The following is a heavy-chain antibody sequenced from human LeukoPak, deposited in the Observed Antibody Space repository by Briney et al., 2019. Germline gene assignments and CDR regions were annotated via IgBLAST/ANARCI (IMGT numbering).Heavy chain of an antibody. CDR2: ISAYNGNT. CDR1: GYTFTSYG. D-gene: IGHD3-22*01. Sequence: ASVKVSCKASGYTFTSYGISWVRQAPGQGLEWMGWISAYNGNTNYAQKLQGGVTMTTDTSTSTAYMELRSLRSDDTAVYYCAGDPPSEGSGYYWETFYYYYYMDVWGKGTTVTVSS. V-gene: IGHV1-18*01. J-gene: IGHJ6*03. CDR3: AGDPPSEGSGYYWETFYYYYYMDV.